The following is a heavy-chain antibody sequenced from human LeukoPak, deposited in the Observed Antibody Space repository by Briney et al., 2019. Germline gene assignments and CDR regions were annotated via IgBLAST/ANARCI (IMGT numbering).Heavy chain of an antibody. Sequence: GGSLRLSCAASGFTFSSYGMHWVRQAPGKGLEWVAFIRYDGSNKYYADSVKSRFTISRDNSKNTLYLQMKSPRAEDTALYYCAKVQQTRGSGYWGQGTLVTVSS. CDR2: IRYDGSNK. J-gene: IGHJ4*02. CDR1: GFTFSSYG. CDR3: AKVQQTRGSGY. V-gene: IGHV3-30*02. D-gene: IGHD2-15*01.